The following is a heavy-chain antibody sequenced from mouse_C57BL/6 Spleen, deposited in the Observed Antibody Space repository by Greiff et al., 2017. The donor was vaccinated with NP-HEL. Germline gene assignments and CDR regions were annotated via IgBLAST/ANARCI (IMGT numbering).Heavy chain of an antibody. CDR3: ARETGAKAMDY. CDR1: GFTFSDYG. Sequence: EVKLMESGGGLVKPGGSLKLSCAASGFTFSDYGMHWVRQAPEKGLEWVAYISSGSSTIYYADTVKGRFTISRDNAKNTLFLQMTSLRSEDTAMYYCARETGAKAMDYWGQGTSVTVSS. V-gene: IGHV5-17*01. J-gene: IGHJ4*01. D-gene: IGHD4-1*01. CDR2: ISSGSSTI.